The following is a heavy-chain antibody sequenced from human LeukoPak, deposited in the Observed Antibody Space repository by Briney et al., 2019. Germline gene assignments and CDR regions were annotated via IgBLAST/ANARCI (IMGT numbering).Heavy chain of an antibody. CDR3: ARDRVGATLVGRRENYYYMDV. V-gene: IGHV1-69*13. CDR1: GGTFFSYA. J-gene: IGHJ6*03. Sequence: GASVKVSCKASGGTFFSYAISWVRQAPGQGLEWMGRIIPIFGTANYAQKFQGRVTITADESTSTAYMELSSLRSEDTAVYYCARDRVGATLVGRRENYYYMDVWGKGTTVTVSS. D-gene: IGHD1-26*01. CDR2: IIPIFGTA.